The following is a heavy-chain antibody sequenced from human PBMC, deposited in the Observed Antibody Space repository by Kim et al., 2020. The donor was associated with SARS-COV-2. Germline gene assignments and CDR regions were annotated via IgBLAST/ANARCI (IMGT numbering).Heavy chain of an antibody. V-gene: IGHV4-4*07. CDR1: GGSISSYY. D-gene: IGHD3-3*01. CDR2: IYTSGST. CDR3: ARDSDFWSGYYSPHNKNYYGMDV. Sequence: SETLSLTCTVSGGSISSYYWSWIRQPAGKGLEWIGRIYTSGSTNYNPSLKSRVTMSVDTSKNQFSLKLSSVTAADTAVYYCARDSDFWSGYYSPHNKNYYGMDVWGQGTTVTVSS. J-gene: IGHJ6*02.